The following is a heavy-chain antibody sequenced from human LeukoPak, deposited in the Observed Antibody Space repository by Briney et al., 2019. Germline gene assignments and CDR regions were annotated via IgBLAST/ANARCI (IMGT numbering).Heavy chain of an antibody. J-gene: IGHJ4*02. D-gene: IGHD1-26*01. CDR1: GYTFTSYD. Sequence: ASVKVSCKASGYTFTSYDINWVRQATGQGPEWMGWMNPSSGNTGYAQKFQGRVTMTRNTSISTAYMELSSLRSEDTAVYYCARGRSGRVGATTRKPYYFDYWGQGTLVTVSS. CDR3: ARGRSGRVGATTRKPYYFDY. V-gene: IGHV1-8*01. CDR2: MNPSSGNT.